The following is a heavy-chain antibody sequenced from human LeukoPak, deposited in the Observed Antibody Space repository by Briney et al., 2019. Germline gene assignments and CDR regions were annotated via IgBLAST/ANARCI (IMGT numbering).Heavy chain of an antibody. J-gene: IGHJ4*02. D-gene: IGHD7-27*01. Sequence: SETLSLTCTVSGGSISSYYWSWIRQPPGKGLEWIGYIYYSGSTNYNPSLKSRVTISVDTSKNQFSLKLSSVTAADTAVYYCASHTNWGSSGFDYWGQGTLVTVSS. CDR2: IYYSGST. V-gene: IGHV4-59*08. CDR3: ASHTNWGSSGFDY. CDR1: GGSISSYY.